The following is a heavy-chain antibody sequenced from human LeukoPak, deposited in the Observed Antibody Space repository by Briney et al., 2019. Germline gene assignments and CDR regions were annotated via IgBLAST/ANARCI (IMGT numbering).Heavy chain of an antibody. Sequence: SETLSLTCAVYGGSFSGYYWSWIRQPPGKGLEWIEEINHSGSTNYNPSLKSRVTISVDTSKNQFSLKLSSVTAADTAVYYCARFNPPYYDSSGYRDYWGQGTLVTVSS. V-gene: IGHV4-34*01. CDR2: INHSGST. J-gene: IGHJ4*02. CDR3: ARFNPPYYDSSGYRDY. D-gene: IGHD3-22*01. CDR1: GGSFSGYY.